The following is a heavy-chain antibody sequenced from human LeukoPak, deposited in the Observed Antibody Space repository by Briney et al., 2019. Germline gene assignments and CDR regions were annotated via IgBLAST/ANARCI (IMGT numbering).Heavy chain of an antibody. CDR1: GFTFSSSA. CDR2: ISHGDIT. Sequence: GGSLRLSCAASGFTFSSSAMSWVRQAPGKGLEWVTSISHGDITHYADSVKGRFTFSRDSSKNSLHLQMNSLRAEDTAVYYCVRALGYIDPFDIWGKGTTVTVSS. J-gene: IGHJ6*04. CDR3: VRALGYIDPFDI. D-gene: IGHD5-24*01. V-gene: IGHV3-23*01.